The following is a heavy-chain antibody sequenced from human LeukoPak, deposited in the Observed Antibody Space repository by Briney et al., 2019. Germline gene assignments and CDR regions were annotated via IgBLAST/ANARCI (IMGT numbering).Heavy chain of an antibody. J-gene: IGHJ3*02. D-gene: IGHD1-1*01. Sequence: PSQTLSLTCTVSGGSISSGDYYWSWIRQPPGEGLEWIGYIYYSGSTYYNPSLKSRVTISVDTSKNQFSLKLSSVTAADTAVYYCATSERVGDAFDIWGQGTMVTVSS. CDR3: ATSERVGDAFDI. V-gene: IGHV4-30-4*08. CDR2: IYYSGST. CDR1: GGSISSGDYY.